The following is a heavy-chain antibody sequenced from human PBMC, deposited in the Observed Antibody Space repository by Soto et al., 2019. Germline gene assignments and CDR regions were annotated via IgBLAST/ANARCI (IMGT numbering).Heavy chain of an antibody. V-gene: IGHV1-18*01. CDR3: ARIGAYCTSITCLFDSF. Sequence: QAQLVQSGGEVKKPGASVKVSCRASGYAFTSYGYAWVRQAPGQGLEWMGLISAYNGETTYAQKFQATVTLTTDTSTTTVHMELSNLGADDTAVYYCARIGAYCTSITCLFDSFWGLGTLVTVAS. CDR2: ISAYNGET. CDR1: GYAFTSYG. D-gene: IGHD2-8*01. J-gene: IGHJ4*02.